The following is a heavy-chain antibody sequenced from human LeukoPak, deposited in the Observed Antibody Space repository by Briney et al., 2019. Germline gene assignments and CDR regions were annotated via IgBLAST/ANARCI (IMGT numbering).Heavy chain of an antibody. D-gene: IGHD6-25*01. CDR2: ISGSGGAT. Sequence: GGSLRLSCAASGFTCSSFDMSWVRQAPGKGLEWVSAISGSGGATYYADSVKGRFTISRHNSKNTLYLQMNSLRAEDTAVYYCAKVSRGVVAAMDVWGKGTTVTVSS. CDR3: AKVSRGVVAAMDV. J-gene: IGHJ6*03. CDR1: GFTCSSFD. V-gene: IGHV3-23*01.